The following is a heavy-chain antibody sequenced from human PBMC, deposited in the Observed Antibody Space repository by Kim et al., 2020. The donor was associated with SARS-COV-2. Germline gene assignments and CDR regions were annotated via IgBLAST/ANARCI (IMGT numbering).Heavy chain of an antibody. D-gene: IGHD3-16*02. V-gene: IGHV3-33*01. Sequence: GGSLRLSCAASGFTFSSYAMHWVRQAPGKGLEWVSGISCNGSNTYYADSVKGRFTISRDNSKNTLYLQMNSLRAEDTAVYYCARDRTFIGIEEDKFDYWGQGTLVTVSS. CDR2: ISCNGSNT. CDR3: ARDRTFIGIEEDKFDY. J-gene: IGHJ4*02. CDR1: GFTFSSYA.